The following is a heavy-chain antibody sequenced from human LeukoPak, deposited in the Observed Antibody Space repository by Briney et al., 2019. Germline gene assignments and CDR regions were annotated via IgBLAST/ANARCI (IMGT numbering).Heavy chain of an antibody. Sequence: GGSLRLSCAASGFTFSSYAMSWVRQAPGKGLEWVSYISSSSSTIYYEDSVNGRFTISRQNAKNTLYLQMNSLRAEDTAVYYCASDWADSRSYLLGYYYGMDVWGQGTTVTVSS. CDR3: ASDWADSRSYLLGYYYGMDV. V-gene: IGHV3-48*01. D-gene: IGHD1-26*01. CDR2: ISSSSSTI. CDR1: GFTFSSYA. J-gene: IGHJ6*02.